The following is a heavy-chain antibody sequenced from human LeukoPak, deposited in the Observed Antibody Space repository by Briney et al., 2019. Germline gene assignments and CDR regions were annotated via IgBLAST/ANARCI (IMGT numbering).Heavy chain of an antibody. CDR3: AREMQRELLFDY. Sequence: GGSLRLSCSASGFTFSDYYMSWIRQAPGKGLEWVSYISSSGSTIYYADSVKGRFTISRDNAKNSLYLQMNSLRAEDTAVYYCAREMQRELLFDYWGQGTLVTVSS. J-gene: IGHJ4*02. CDR2: ISSSGSTI. CDR1: GFTFSDYY. V-gene: IGHV3-11*04. D-gene: IGHD1-26*01.